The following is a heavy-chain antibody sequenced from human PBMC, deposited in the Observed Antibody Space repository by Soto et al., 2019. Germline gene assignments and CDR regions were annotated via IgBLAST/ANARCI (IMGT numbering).Heavy chain of an antibody. CDR2: IYYSGST. D-gene: IGHD5-18*01. V-gene: IGHV4-39*01. CDR3: ERPIVDKAMAVDYYDYGMDV. J-gene: IGHJ6*02. CDR1: GGSISSSSYY. Sequence: SDTLSLTCTVSGGSISSSSYYWGWIRQPPGKGLEWIGSIYYSGSTYYNPSLKSRVTLSVDTSNNQFALELSSVTAADTGVYYCERPIVDKAMAVDYYDYGMDVWGHGPTVT.